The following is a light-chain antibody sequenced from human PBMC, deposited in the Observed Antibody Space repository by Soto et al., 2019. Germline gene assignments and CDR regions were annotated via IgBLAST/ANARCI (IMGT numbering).Light chain of an antibody. V-gene: IGKV1-33*01. CDR3: QQYYSVPLT. CDR2: GAS. Sequence: DIQMTQSPSSLSASVGDRVTITCQASQDIREFLNWYHQKPGKAPKLLINGASNLETGVPSRFSGSGSGTDFTFTISSLQPEDIATYYCQQYYSVPLTFGGGTKVDI. J-gene: IGKJ4*01. CDR1: QDIREF.